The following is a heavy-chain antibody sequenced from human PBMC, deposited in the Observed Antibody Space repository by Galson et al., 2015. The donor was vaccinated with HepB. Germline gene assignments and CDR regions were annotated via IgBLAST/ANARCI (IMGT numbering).Heavy chain of an antibody. CDR1: GGSISGYY. CDR3: ARTYYNILTGYYIMDY. V-gene: IGHV4-59*01. D-gene: IGHD3-9*01. Sequence: ETLSLTCTVSGGSISGYYWSWIRQPPGKGLEWFGYIHYTGSANYNPSLKSRVTISVDTSKNQFSLKLSSVTAADTAVYYCARTYYNILTGYYIMDYWGRGTLVTVSS. CDR2: IHYTGSA. J-gene: IGHJ4*02.